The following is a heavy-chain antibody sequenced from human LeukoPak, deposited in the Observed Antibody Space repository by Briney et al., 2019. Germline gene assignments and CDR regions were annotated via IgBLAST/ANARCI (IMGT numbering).Heavy chain of an antibody. V-gene: IGHV2-5*01. J-gene: IGHJ4*02. CDR2: IYWTDDK. Sequence: KASGTTLANPTQTPTLTCTFSGFSLSPSEVGVGWIRQPPGKALECLALIYWTDDKRYSPSLKSRLTITKDSSKHQVVLTMTNMDPVDTATYYCAQIVPYYYDSSGYYYYFDYWGQGTLVTVSS. CDR3: AQIVPYYYDSSGYYYYFDY. CDR1: GFSLSPSEVG. D-gene: IGHD3-22*01.